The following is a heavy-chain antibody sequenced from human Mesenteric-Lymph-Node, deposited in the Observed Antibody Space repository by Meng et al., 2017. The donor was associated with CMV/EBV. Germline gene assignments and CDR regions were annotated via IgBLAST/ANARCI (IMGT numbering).Heavy chain of an antibody. Sequence: GGSLRLSCAASGFTFSNYWMHWVRQAPGKGLVWVSRIKTDGRDTSYADSVKGRFTISRDNAKNTLYLQVNSLRLEVTALYYCARETDSGWRGVDSWGQGTLVTVSS. J-gene: IGHJ4*02. V-gene: IGHV3-74*01. CDR1: GFTFSNYW. CDR2: IKTDGRDT. CDR3: ARETDSGWRGVDS. D-gene: IGHD6-19*01.